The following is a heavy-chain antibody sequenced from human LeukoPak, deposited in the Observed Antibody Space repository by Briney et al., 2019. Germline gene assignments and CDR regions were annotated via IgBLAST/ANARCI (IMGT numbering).Heavy chain of an antibody. J-gene: IGHJ4*02. D-gene: IGHD3-16*02. CDR2: IYYSGST. CDR1: GGSISSYY. V-gene: IGHV4-59*01. CDR3: ARVGHYDYVWGSYRYTTGPIDY. Sequence: SETLSLTCTVSGGSISSYYWSWIRQPPGKGLEWIGYIYYSGSTNYNPSLKSRVTISVDTSKNQFSLKLSSVTAADMAVYYCARVGHYDYVWGSYRYTTGPIDYWGQGTLVTVSS.